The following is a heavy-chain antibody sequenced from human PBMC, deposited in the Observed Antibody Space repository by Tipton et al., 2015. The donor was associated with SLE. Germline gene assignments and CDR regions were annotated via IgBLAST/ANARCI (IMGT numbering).Heavy chain of an antibody. J-gene: IGHJ3*02. D-gene: IGHD4-17*01. CDR2: IYHSGST. CDR1: GGSISSSNW. Sequence: SLRLSCAVSGGSISSSNWWSWVRQPPGKGLEWIGEIYHSGSTNYNPSLKSRVTISVDKSKNQFSLKLSSVTAADTAVYYCAREQVTTDPYAFDIWGQGTMVTVSS. CDR3: AREQVTTDPYAFDI. V-gene: IGHV4-4*02.